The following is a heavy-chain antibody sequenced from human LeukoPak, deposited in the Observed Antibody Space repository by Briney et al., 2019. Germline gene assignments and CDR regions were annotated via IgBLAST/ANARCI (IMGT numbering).Heavy chain of an antibody. CDR3: ARGVRNLLVSDY. Sequence: GAPLKVSCKASGYTFTTYDITSVRQATGQGLEWMGWMNPNSANTGYAQKFQGRVTMTRNNSINTAYMELSSLRSEDTAVYYCARGVRNLLVSDYWGQGTLVTVSS. D-gene: IGHD6-13*01. CDR1: GYTFTTYD. CDR2: MNPNSANT. V-gene: IGHV1-8*01. J-gene: IGHJ4*02.